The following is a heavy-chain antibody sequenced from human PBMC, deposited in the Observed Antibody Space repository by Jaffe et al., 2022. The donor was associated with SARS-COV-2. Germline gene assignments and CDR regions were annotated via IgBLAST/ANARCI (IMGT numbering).Heavy chain of an antibody. CDR1: GFTFSYYA. CDR2: ISGTDGGT. V-gene: IGHV3-23*01. D-gene: IGHD3-22*01. Sequence: EVQLLESGGGLVQPGGSLRLSCVASGFTFSYYAMSWVRQAPGKGLEWVSSISGTDGGTSYAESVKGRFTISRDNSKNTVYLLMNSLIAEDTALYYCARNNYYDSSAYSPIDHWGQGILLTVSS. J-gene: IGHJ4*02. CDR3: ARNNYYDSSAYSPIDH.